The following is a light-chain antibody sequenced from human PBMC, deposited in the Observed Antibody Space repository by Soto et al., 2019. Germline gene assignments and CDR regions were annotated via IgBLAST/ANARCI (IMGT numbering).Light chain of an antibody. Sequence: EIVMTQSPATLSESPGGRATLSCRASQSVSSYLAWYQQRPGQPPRLVIYRASTRATGIPARFSGSGSGTEFSLTISSLQSEDFAVYYCQQYSTWPPRYTFGQGTKLEI. CDR2: RAS. CDR3: QQYSTWPPRYT. CDR1: QSVSSY. V-gene: IGKV3-15*01. J-gene: IGKJ2*01.